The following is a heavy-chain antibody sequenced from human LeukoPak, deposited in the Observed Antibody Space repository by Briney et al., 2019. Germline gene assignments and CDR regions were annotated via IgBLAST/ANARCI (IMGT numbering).Heavy chain of an antibody. D-gene: IGHD3-3*01. CDR3: AHAHYDFWSGYYYFDY. CDR2: IYWDDDK. V-gene: IGHV2-5*02. Sequence: ESGPTLVKPTQTLTLTCTFSGFSLSTSGVGVGWIRQPPGKALEWLALIYWDDDKRYSPSLKSRLTITKDTSKNQVVLTMTNMDPVDTATYYCAHAHYDFWSGYYYFDYWGQGTLVTVSS. CDR1: GFSLSTSGVG. J-gene: IGHJ4*02.